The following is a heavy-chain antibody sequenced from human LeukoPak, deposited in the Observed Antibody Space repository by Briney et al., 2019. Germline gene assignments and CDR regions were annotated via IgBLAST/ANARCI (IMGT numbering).Heavy chain of an antibody. V-gene: IGHV3-21*01. CDR1: GFTFSSYS. D-gene: IGHD5-18*01. J-gene: IGHJ4*02. Sequence: GVSLRLSCAASGFTFSSYSMNWVRQAPGKGLEWVSSISSSSSYIYYADSVKGRFTISRDNAKNSLYLQMNSLRAEDTAVYYCARVRAGIQLWVKPADYWGQGTLVTVSS. CDR2: ISSSSSYI. CDR3: ARVRAGIQLWVKPADY.